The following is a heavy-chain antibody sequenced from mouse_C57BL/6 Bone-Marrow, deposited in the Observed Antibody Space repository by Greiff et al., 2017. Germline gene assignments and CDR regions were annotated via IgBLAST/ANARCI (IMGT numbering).Heavy chain of an antibody. V-gene: IGHV5-6*01. CDR3: ARHVPDYYGSSYGGPWFAD. J-gene: IGHJ3*01. D-gene: IGHD1-1*01. Sequence: EVQLVESGGDLVKPGGSLTLSCAASGFPFSSYGMSWVRQTPDTRLEWVATISSGGSYPSSPDRVKGRFTISRDNAKNTLYLQMSSLKSEDTAMYYCARHVPDYYGSSYGGPWFADWGQGTLVTVSA. CDR2: ISSGGSYP. CDR1: GFPFSSYG.